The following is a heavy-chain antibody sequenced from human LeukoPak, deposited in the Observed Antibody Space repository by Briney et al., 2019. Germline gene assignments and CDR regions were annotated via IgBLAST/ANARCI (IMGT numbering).Heavy chain of an antibody. CDR1: GYTLTSYG. J-gene: IGHJ4*02. V-gene: IGHV1-18*01. D-gene: IGHD2-2*01. CDR2: ISAYSGNT. CDR3: ARSDIVVVPAAMWDY. Sequence: GASVKVSCKDSGYTLTSYGISWVRQAPGQGLEWMGWISAYSGNTNSAQKFQGRVTMTTDTSTSTAYMELRSLRSDDTAVYYCARSDIVVVPAAMWDYWGQGTLVTVSS.